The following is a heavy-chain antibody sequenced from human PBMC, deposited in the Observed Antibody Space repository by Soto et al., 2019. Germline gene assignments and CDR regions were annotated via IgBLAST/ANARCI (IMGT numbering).Heavy chain of an antibody. Sequence: AGGSLRLSCAASGFTFSGYWMNWVRQAPGKGLEWVANMNQDGSAKYYVDSVKGRFTISRDNAKNSLYLQMNSLRAEDTAVYYCARNGYSYGQSIYYYYGMDVWGQGTTVTVSS. J-gene: IGHJ6*02. CDR2: MNQDGSAK. CDR3: ARNGYSYGQSIYYYYGMDV. V-gene: IGHV3-7*01. D-gene: IGHD5-18*01. CDR1: GFTFSGYW.